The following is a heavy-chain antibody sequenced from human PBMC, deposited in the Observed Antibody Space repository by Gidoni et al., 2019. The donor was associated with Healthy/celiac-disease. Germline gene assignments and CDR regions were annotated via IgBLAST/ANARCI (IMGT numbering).Heavy chain of an antibody. CDR3: AKDRATRVTTSWASDY. V-gene: IGHV3-23*01. D-gene: IGHD4-17*01. CDR1: GFTFSRYA. CDR2: ISGSGGST. Sequence: EVQLLESGGGLVQPGGSLRLSCAASGFTFSRYAMSWVRQAPGKGLEWVSAISGSGGSTYYADSVKGRFTISRDNSKNTLYLQMNSLRAEDTAVYYCAKDRATRVTTSWASDYWGQGTLVTVSS. J-gene: IGHJ4*02.